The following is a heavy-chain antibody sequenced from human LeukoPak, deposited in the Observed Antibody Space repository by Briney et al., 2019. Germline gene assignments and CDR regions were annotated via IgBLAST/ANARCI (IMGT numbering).Heavy chain of an antibody. V-gene: IGHV3-48*03. CDR3: ARGLELPFDY. CDR1: GFTFSSYE. J-gene: IGHJ4*02. Sequence: PGGSLRLSCAASGFTFSSYEMNWVRQAPGKGLEWVSYISSSGSTIYYADSVKGRFTISRANAKNSLYLQMNSLRADDTAVYYCARGLELPFDYWGQGTLVTVSS. D-gene: IGHD1-26*01. CDR2: ISSSGSTI.